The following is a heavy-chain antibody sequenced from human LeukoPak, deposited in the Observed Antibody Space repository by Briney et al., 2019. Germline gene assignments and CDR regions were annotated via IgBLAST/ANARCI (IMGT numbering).Heavy chain of an antibody. CDR2: MNPNSGNT. V-gene: IGHV1-8*03. Sequence: ASVKVSCKASGYTFTSYDINWVRQAPGQGLEWMGWMNPNSGNTGYAQKFQGRVTITRNTSISTAYMELSSLRSEDTAVYYCARGRGYSYGSTRYYFDYWGQGTLVTVSS. J-gene: IGHJ4*02. D-gene: IGHD5-18*01. CDR3: ARGRGYSYGSTRYYFDY. CDR1: GYTFTSYD.